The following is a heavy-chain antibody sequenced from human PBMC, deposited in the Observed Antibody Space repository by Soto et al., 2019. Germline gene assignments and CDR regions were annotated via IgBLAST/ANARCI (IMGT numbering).Heavy chain of an antibody. Sequence: QLQLQESGPGLVKPSETLSLTCTVSGGSISSSSYYWGWIRQPPGKGLEWIGSIYYSGSTYYNPSLKSRVTISVDTSKNQFSLKLSSVTAADTAVYYCARHAVHYDSSGYPGFIDYWGQGTLVTVSS. CDR2: IYYSGST. D-gene: IGHD3-22*01. V-gene: IGHV4-39*01. CDR3: ARHAVHYDSSGYPGFIDY. J-gene: IGHJ4*02. CDR1: GGSISSSSYY.